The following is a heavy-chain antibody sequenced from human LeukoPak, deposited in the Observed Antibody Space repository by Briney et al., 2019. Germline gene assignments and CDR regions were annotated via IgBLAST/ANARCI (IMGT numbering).Heavy chain of an antibody. Sequence: SETLSLTCTVSGGSISSGDYYWSWIRQPPGKGLEWIGYIFYSGSTYYNPSLKSRVTISVDRSKNQFSLKLSSVTAADTAVYYCARDLTYDFWSGSHAFDIWGQGTMVTVSS. D-gene: IGHD3-3*01. CDR2: IFYSGST. J-gene: IGHJ3*02. V-gene: IGHV4-30-4*08. CDR3: ARDLTYDFWSGSHAFDI. CDR1: GGSISSGDYY.